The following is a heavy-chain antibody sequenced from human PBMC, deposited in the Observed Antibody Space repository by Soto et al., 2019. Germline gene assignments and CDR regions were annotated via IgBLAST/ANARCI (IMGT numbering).Heavy chain of an antibody. CDR3: ARIAHTSGLYCSSTSCYTRGWFDP. CDR2: ISAYNGNT. V-gene: IGHV1-18*01. Sequence: ASVKVSCKASGYTFTSYGISWVRQAPGQGLEWMGWISAYNGNTNYAQKLQGRVTMTTDTSTSTAYMELRSLRSDDTAVYYCARIAHTSGLYCSSTSCYTRGWFDPWGQGTLVTVSS. D-gene: IGHD2-2*02. J-gene: IGHJ5*02. CDR1: GYTFTSYG.